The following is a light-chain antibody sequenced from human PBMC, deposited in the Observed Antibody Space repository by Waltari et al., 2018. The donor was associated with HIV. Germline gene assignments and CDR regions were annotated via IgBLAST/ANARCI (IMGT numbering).Light chain of an antibody. V-gene: IGKV4-1*01. J-gene: IGKJ2*01. CDR1: QSVLYSSNDKTY. CDR3: QQYYSSPYT. Sequence: DIVMTQSPDSLAVSLGERATINCKYSQSVLYSSNDKTYLAWYQHKPGQPPELLFYWASTRESGVPDRFSGSVSGTDFALTISSLQSEDVAVYYCQQYYSSPYTFGQGTKLEIK. CDR2: WAS.